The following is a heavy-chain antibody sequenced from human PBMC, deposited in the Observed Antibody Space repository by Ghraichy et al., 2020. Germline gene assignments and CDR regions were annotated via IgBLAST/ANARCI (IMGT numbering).Heavy chain of an antibody. CDR3: AKDRRGYSYGLWY. V-gene: IGHV3-30*18. CDR1: GFTFSSYG. CDR2: ISYDGSNK. J-gene: IGHJ4*02. D-gene: IGHD5-18*01. Sequence: GGSLRLSCAASGFTFSSYGMHWVRQAPGKGLEWVAVISYDGSNKYYADSVKGRFTISRDNSKNTLYLQMNSLRAEDTAVYYCAKDRRGYSYGLWYWGQGTLVTVSS.